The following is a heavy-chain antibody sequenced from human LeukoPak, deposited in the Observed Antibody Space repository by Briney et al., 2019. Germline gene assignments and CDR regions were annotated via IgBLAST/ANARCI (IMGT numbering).Heavy chain of an antibody. J-gene: IGHJ6*03. CDR2: IYYSGST. CDR1: GGSISSHY. V-gene: IGHV4-59*11. D-gene: IGHD4/OR15-4a*01. Sequence: SETLSLTCTVSGGSISSHYWSWIRQPPGKGLEWIGYIYYSGSTNYNPSLKSRVTISVDTSKNQFSLKLSSVTAADTAVYYCTRVLPGNYYYYYYMDVWGKGTTVTVSS. CDR3: TRVLPGNYYYYYYMDV.